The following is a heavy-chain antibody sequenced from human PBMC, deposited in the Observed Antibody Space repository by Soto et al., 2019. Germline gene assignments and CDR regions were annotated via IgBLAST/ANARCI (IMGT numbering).Heavy chain of an antibody. CDR3: AKVLKAVAGTYDY. Sequence: EVQLLESGGGLVQPGGSLRLSCAASGFTFSIYAMSWVRQAPGKGLEWVSAISGSGDYTYYGDSVKGRFAISRDNSKNTLYLQMNSLRAEDTAVYYCAKVLKAVAGTYDYWGQGTLVTVSS. J-gene: IGHJ4*02. CDR2: ISGSGDYT. CDR1: GFTFSIYA. D-gene: IGHD6-19*01. V-gene: IGHV3-23*01.